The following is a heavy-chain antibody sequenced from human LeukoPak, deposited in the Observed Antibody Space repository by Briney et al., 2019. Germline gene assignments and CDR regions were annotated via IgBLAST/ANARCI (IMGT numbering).Heavy chain of an antibody. CDR2: IYVTGT. CDR3: ARRRTTGTTGYFDF. CDR1: GGSIGTYY. Sequence: SETLSLTCTASGGSIGTYYWSWVRQAPGTRLEWIGYIYVTGTSYNPYLQSRGTISVDRSRNQFFLKMTSVTAADTAFYYCARRRTTGTTGYFDFWGRGILVTVSS. D-gene: IGHD1-1*01. J-gene: IGHJ4*02. V-gene: IGHV4-4*09.